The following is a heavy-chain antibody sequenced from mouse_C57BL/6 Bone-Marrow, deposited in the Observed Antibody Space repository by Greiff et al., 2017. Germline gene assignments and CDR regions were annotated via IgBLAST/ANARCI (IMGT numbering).Heavy chain of an antibody. D-gene: IGHD2-3*01. CDR1: GYTFTNYW. CDR3: ARRAHGYSCFFAY. Sequence: VQLQQSGAELVKPGASVKMSCKASGYTFTNYWIGWAKQRPGHGLEWIGDIYPGGGYTNYNEKFKGKATLTADKSSSTAYMQFSSLTSEDSAIYYCARRAHGYSCFFAYWGQGTLVTVSA. J-gene: IGHJ3*01. CDR2: IYPGGGYT. V-gene: IGHV1-63*01.